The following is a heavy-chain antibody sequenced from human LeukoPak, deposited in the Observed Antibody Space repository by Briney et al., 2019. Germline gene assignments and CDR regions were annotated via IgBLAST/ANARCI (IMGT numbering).Heavy chain of an antibody. D-gene: IGHD6-19*01. CDR3: ARETLAGFDY. CDR1: GFSVSSNY. Sequence: GGSLRLSCAASGFSVSSNYMSWVRQGAGKGLEWVSVIYSGGTTYYADSVKGRFTTSRDNSKNTLYLQMNSPRAEDTAIYYCARETLAGFDYWGQGTLVTVSS. J-gene: IGHJ4*02. CDR2: IYSGGTT. V-gene: IGHV3-53*01.